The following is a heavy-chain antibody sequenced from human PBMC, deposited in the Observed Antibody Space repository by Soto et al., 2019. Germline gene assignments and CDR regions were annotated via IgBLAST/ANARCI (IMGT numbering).Heavy chain of an antibody. CDR1: EFTFSNYA. CDR3: AKDIQGRGATTGDDAFDI. Sequence: GGSLRLSCVGSEFTFSNYAMNWVRQAPGEGPEWVSLISSSGGTTYYADSVKGRFSVSRDNSKNTLYLQMNSLRVEDTAIYYCAKDIQGRGATTGDDAFDIWGQGTMVTVSS. J-gene: IGHJ3*02. CDR2: ISSSGGTT. V-gene: IGHV3-23*01. D-gene: IGHD1-1*01.